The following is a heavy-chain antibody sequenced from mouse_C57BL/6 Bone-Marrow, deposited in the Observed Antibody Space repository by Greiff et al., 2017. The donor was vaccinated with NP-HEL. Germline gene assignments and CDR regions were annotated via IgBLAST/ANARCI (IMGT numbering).Heavy chain of an antibody. CDR2: IYPGSGST. CDR3: AYYSNYCYAMDY. D-gene: IGHD2-5*01. V-gene: IGHV1-55*01. CDR1: GYTFTSYW. Sequence: QVQLQQPGAELVKPGASVKMSCKASGYTFTSYWITWVKQRPGQGLEWIGDIYPGSGSTNYNEKFKSKATLTVDTSSSTAYMQLISLTSEDSAVYYCAYYSNYCYAMDYWGQGTSVTVSS. J-gene: IGHJ4*01.